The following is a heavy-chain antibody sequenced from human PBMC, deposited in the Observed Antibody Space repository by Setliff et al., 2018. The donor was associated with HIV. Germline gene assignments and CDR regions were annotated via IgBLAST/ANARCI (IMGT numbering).Heavy chain of an antibody. Sequence: SETLSLTCTVSGGSISKHYWNWIRQPPGKGLEWIGTIYYSGNIKSTPSLKSRVTISVDTSKNQFSLTLNSVTAADTAVYYCARVEAKVRGATYGMDVWGQGTTVTVSS. J-gene: IGHJ6*02. CDR1: GGSISKHY. V-gene: IGHV4-59*11. CDR3: ARVEAKVRGATYGMDV. D-gene: IGHD3-10*01. CDR2: IYYSGNI.